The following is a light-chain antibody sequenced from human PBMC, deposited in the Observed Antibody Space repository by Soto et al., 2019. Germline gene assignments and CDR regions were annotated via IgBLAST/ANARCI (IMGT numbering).Light chain of an antibody. CDR2: DVT. V-gene: IGLV2-8*01. CDR1: SSDVGVYSY. J-gene: IGLJ2*01. Sequence: QSALTQPPSASGSPGQSVTISCTGTSSDVGVYSYVSWYQQHPGKSPKLMIYDVTKRPSGVPDRFSGSISGNTASLTVSGLQSEDEADYCYSSYAGCNNMYVVFGGGTKLTVL. CDR3: SSYAGCNNMYVV.